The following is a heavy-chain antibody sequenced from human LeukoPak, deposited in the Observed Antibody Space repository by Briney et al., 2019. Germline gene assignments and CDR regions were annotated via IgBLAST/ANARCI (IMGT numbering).Heavy chain of an antibody. Sequence: SETLSLTCTVSGGSISSYYWSWIRQAPGKGLEWIGYIYYSGSTNYNPSLKSRVTISVDTSKNQFSLKLRSVTAADTAVYYCARDKGDYGDYYWFDPWGQGTRSPSPQ. J-gene: IGHJ5*02. D-gene: IGHD4-17*01. CDR2: IYYSGST. CDR3: ARDKGDYGDYYWFDP. V-gene: IGHV4-59*01. CDR1: GGSISSYY.